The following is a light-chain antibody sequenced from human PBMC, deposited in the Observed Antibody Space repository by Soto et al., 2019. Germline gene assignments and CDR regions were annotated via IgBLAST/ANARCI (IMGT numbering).Light chain of an antibody. V-gene: IGKV3-20*01. J-gene: IGKJ2*01. CDR3: QQYGSSSYT. Sequence: ENVLTQSPVTLSLSPGERATFSCRASQSVGSNYLVWYQQKPGQAPRLLIYDASTRATGIPDRFSGSGSGTDFTLTISRLEPEDVAVYYCQQYGSSSYTFGQGTKLEIK. CDR1: QSVGSNY. CDR2: DAS.